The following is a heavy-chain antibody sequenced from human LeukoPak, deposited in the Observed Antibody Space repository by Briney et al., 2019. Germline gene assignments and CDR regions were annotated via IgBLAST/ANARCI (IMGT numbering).Heavy chain of an antibody. CDR2: IYYRGST. D-gene: IGHD6-19*01. CDR1: GGSISSYY. V-gene: IGHV4-59*01. Sequence: SETLSLTCTVSGGSISSYYWSWIRQPPGKGLGWIGYIYYRGSTNYNPSLKSRVTISVDTSKNQFSLKLSSVTAADTAVYYCASYSSGSLDYWGQGTLVTVSS. CDR3: ASYSSGSLDY. J-gene: IGHJ4*02.